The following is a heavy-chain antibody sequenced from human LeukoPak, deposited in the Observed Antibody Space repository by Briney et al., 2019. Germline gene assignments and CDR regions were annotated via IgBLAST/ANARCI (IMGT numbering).Heavy chain of an antibody. CDR2: IYYSGST. J-gene: IGHJ6*02. Sequence: SETLSLTCTVSGGSISSHYWSWIRQPPGKGLEWIGYIYYSGSTNYNPSLKSRVTMSVDTSKNQFSLKLSSVTAADTAVYYCARDRSSSWYSHYYYGMDVWGQGTTVTVSS. D-gene: IGHD6-13*01. CDR3: ARDRSSSWYSHYYYGMDV. CDR1: GGSISSHY. V-gene: IGHV4-59*11.